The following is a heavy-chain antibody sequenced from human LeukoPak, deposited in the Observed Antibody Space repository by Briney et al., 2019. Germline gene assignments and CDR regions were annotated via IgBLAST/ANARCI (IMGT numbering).Heavy chain of an antibody. J-gene: IGHJ4*02. V-gene: IGHV3-9*01. CDR2: VSWNRDYI. D-gene: IGHD6-19*01. CDR1: AFIFEDYA. Sequence: GGSLRLSCTGSAFIFEDYAIHWVRQVPGRGLQWVAVVSWNRDYIGYADSVKGRFTISRDNDKNIVYLQMDSLRVDDTGSYHCAATSGWYDSYFGYWGQGTLVTVSS. CDR3: AATSGWYDSYFGY.